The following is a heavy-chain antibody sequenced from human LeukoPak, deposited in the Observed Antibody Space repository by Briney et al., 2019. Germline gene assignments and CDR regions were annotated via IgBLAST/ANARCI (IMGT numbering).Heavy chain of an antibody. J-gene: IGHJ4*02. CDR2: IYSGGST. V-gene: IGHV3-66*02. CDR3: ARDAASSWYDDY. Sequence: GSLRLSFAASGFPLSSNYMSWVRQAPGKGLEWVSVIYSGGSTYYADSVKGRFTISRDNSKNTLYLQMNSLRAEDTAVYYCARDAASSWYDDYWGQGTLVTVSS. CDR1: GFPLSSNY. D-gene: IGHD6-13*01.